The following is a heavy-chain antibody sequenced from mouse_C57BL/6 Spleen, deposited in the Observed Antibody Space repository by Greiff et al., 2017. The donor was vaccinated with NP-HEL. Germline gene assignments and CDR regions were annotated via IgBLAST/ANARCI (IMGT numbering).Heavy chain of an antibody. CDR3: ARLGSGKRFAY. CDR1: GFTFSSYG. CDR2: ISSGGSYT. D-gene: IGHD3-2*02. V-gene: IGHV5-6*01. Sequence: EVQLVESGGDLVKPGGSLKLSCAASGFTFSSYGMSWVRQTPDKRLEWVATISSGGSYTYYPDSVKGRFTISRDNAKNTLYLQMSSLKSEDTAMYYCARLGSGKRFAYWGLGTLVTVSA. J-gene: IGHJ3*01.